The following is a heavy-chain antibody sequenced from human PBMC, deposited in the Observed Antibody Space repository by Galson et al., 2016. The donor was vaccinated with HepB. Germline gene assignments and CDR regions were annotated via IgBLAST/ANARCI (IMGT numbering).Heavy chain of an antibody. V-gene: IGHV4-34*01. D-gene: IGHD3-9*01. J-gene: IGHJ4*02. CDR3: ARGWLHEDN. CDR1: GRPFNSDY. Sequence: TLSLTCAVYGRPFNSDYWSWIRQSPGKGLEWIGEINHSGSVNYNPSLKSRLSISRDTSKNEFFMKLNSMTAADTAVYYCARGWLHEDNWGQGTLVTVSS. CDR2: INHSGSV.